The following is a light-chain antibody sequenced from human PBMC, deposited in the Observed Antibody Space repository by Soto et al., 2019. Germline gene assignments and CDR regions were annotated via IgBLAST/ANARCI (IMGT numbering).Light chain of an antibody. CDR2: AVS. J-gene: IGKJ4*01. Sequence: EIPMTQSPSSLSASVGDRVTITCRASQGISNDLGWYQQKPGTAPKRLIYAVSSLQSGVPSRFSGSGSGTTFTLTISSLQQEDFATYYCLQQNSYPRVTFGGGTKVEIK. V-gene: IGKV1-17*01. CDR3: LQQNSYPRVT. CDR1: QGISND.